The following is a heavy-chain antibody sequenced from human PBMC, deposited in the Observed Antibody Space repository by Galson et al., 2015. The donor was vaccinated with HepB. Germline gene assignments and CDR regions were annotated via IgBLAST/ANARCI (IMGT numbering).Heavy chain of an antibody. CDR3: AKDVPGIAVAGTLGY. CDR2: ISYDGSNK. V-gene: IGHV3-30*18. D-gene: IGHD6-19*01. CDR1: GFTFSSYG. J-gene: IGHJ4*02. Sequence: SLRLSCAASGFTFSSYGMHWVRQAPGKGLEWVAVISYDGSNKYYADSVKGRFTISRDNSKNTLYLQMNSLRAEDTAVYYCAKDVPGIAVAGTLGYWGQGTLVTVSS.